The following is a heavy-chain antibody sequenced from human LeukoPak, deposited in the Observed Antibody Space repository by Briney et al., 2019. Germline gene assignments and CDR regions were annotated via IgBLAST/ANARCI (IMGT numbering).Heavy chain of an antibody. CDR1: GGSFSSYY. CDR2: IHNSVNT. D-gene: IGHD4-17*01. J-gene: IGHJ5*02. V-gene: IGHV4-59*01. Sequence: KASETLSLTCTVSGGSFSSYYWNWIRQPPGKGLEWIGYIHNSVNTNYKPSLKSRVTISVDTSKNQFSLKLSSVTAADTAVYYCARSNDYGDYVHFRWFDPWGQGTLVTVSS. CDR3: ARSNDYGDYVHFRWFDP.